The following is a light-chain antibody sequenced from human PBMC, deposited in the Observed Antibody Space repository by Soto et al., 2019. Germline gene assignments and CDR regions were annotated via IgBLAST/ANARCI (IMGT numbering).Light chain of an antibody. Sequence: QSVLTQPASVSGSPGQSITISCTGTSSDVGGYNYVSWYQQHPGKAPKLMIYDVTDRPSRVSNRFSGSKSGNTASLTISGLQAEDEADYYFSSYTSSSTVVFGGGTKVTVL. V-gene: IGLV2-14*03. CDR3: SSYTSSSTVV. CDR2: DVT. J-gene: IGLJ2*01. CDR1: SSDVGGYNY.